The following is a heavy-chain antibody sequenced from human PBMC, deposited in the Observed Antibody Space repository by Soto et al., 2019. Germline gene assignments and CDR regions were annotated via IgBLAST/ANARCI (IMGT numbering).Heavy chain of an antibody. CDR2: FSGSGVST. Sequence: GGSLRLSCAASGFTFSSYAMSWVRQAPGKGLEWVSAFSGSGVSTYDADSVKGRFTISRDNSKNTLYLQMNSLRAEDTAVYYCAKSHHGSSGYLYAFDIWGQGTMVTVSS. CDR1: GFTFSSYA. CDR3: AKSHHGSSGYLYAFDI. V-gene: IGHV3-23*01. J-gene: IGHJ3*02. D-gene: IGHD3-22*01.